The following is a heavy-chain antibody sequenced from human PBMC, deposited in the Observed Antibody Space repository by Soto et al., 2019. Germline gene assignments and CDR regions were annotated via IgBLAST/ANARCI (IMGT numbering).Heavy chain of an antibody. CDR1: GGTFSTYS. Sequence: QVQLVQSGAEVRKPGSSVKVSCKTSGGTFSTYSIVWVRQAPGEGLEWMGGIIPIFGTANYAQKFQDRVTITADKSTKTALMEQSSLKSADTAMYYCASSSGNNYGVGTNYYFDYWGQGTLVTVSS. V-gene: IGHV1-69*06. CDR3: ASSSGNNYGVGTNYYFDY. D-gene: IGHD1-26*01. CDR2: IIPIFGTA. J-gene: IGHJ4*02.